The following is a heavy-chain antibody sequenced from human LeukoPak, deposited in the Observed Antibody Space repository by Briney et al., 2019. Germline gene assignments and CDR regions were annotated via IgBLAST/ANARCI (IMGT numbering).Heavy chain of an antibody. CDR3: AKDSTAMIVAPDGY. CDR2: ISWNSGSI. J-gene: IGHJ4*02. Sequence: PGGSLRLSCAASGFTFSSYWMHWVRQAPGKGLEWVSGISWNSGSIGYADSVKGRFTISSDNAKNSLYLQMNSLRAEDMALYYCAKDSTAMIVAPDGYWGQGTLVTVSS. V-gene: IGHV3-9*03. D-gene: IGHD3-22*01. CDR1: GFTFSSYW.